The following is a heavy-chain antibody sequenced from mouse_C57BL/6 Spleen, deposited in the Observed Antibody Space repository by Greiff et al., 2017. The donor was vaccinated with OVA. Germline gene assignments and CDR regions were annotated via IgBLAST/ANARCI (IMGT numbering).Heavy chain of an antibody. Sequence: VKLVESGAELARPGASVKLSCKASGYTFTSYGISWVKQRTGQGLEWIGEIYPRSGNTYYNEKFKGKATLTADKSSSTAYMELRSLTSEDSAVYFCARRNYYGSWGQGTTLTVSS. CDR3: ARRNYYGS. D-gene: IGHD1-1*01. CDR2: IYPRSGNT. V-gene: IGHV1-81*01. J-gene: IGHJ2*01. CDR1: GYTFTSYG.